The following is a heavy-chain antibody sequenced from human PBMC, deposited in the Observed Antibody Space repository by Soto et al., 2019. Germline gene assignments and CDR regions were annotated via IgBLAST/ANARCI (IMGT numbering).Heavy chain of an antibody. CDR2: MNPNSGNT. V-gene: IGHV1-8*01. CDR3: ARGAYCGGDCYPLYYYYYGMDV. Sequence: QVQLEQSGAEVKKPGASVKVSCKASGYTFTSYDINWVRQATRQGLEWMGWMNPNSGNTGYAQKFQGRVTMTRNTSISTAYMELSSLRSEDTAVYYCARGAYCGGDCYPLYYYYYGMDVWGQGTTVTVSS. D-gene: IGHD2-21*02. CDR1: GYTFTSYD. J-gene: IGHJ6*02.